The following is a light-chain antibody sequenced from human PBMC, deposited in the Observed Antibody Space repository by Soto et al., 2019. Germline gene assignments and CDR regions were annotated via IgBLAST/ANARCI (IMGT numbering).Light chain of an antibody. CDR3: QEYNDWPRGT. V-gene: IGKV3-15*01. CDR1: QSVNTN. Sequence: EVVMTHSPATLSVSPGEIATLSCRASQSVNTNLAWYQQKPGEAPRVLIYAASTRATDVPDRFSGSGSGTDFTLTISRLQSEDFVLDYCQEYNDWPRGTFG. CDR2: AAS. J-gene: IGKJ1*01.